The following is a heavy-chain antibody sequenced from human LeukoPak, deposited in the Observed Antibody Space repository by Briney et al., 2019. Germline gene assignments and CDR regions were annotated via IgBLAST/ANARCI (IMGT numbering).Heavy chain of an antibody. CDR1: GYTFTDYY. CDR2: INPHSGGT. Sequence: GASVKVSCKASGYTFTDYYMHWVRQAPGQGLEWMGWINPHSGGTDHAQKFQGGVTMTRDMSTSTVYMELSSLRSEDTAMYYCARALPHRRLMDTTMEQHWFDPWGQGTLVTVSS. V-gene: IGHV1-2*02. CDR3: ARALPHRRLMDTTMEQHWFDP. D-gene: IGHD5-18*01. J-gene: IGHJ5*02.